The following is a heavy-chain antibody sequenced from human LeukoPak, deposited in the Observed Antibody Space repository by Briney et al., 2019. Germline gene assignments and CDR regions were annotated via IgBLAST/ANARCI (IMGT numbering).Heavy chain of an antibody. CDR3: ARPLHYDSSGYYYGWFDP. CDR2: IYYSGST. Sequence: SETLSLTCTVSGGSISSYYWSWIRQPPGKGLEWIGYIYYSGSTNYNPSLKSRVTISVDTSKNQFSLKLSSVTAADTAVYYCARPLHYDSSGYYYGWFDPWGQGTLVTVSS. D-gene: IGHD3-22*01. CDR1: GGSISSYY. J-gene: IGHJ5*02. V-gene: IGHV4-59*12.